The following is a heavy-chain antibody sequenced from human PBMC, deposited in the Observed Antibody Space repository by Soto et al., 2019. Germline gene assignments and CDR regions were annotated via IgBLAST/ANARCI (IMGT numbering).Heavy chain of an antibody. J-gene: IGHJ6*02. CDR2: ISAYNGNT. Sequence: QVQLVQVGAEVKKPGASVKVSCKASGNTFTSYGFSWVRQAPGQGLEWMGWISAYNGNTNYAQKXXGXXTMTTDTSTNTAYMEVRSLRSGDTAVYYCATSDRYYYGMDVWGQGTTVTVSS. V-gene: IGHV1-18*01. CDR1: GNTFTSYG. CDR3: ATSDRYYYGMDV.